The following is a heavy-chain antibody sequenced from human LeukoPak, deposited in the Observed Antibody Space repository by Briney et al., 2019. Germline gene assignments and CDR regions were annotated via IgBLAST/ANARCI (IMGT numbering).Heavy chain of an antibody. CDR2: IYYSGST. CDR1: GGSISSGDYY. V-gene: IGHV4-30-4*08. D-gene: IGHD2-15*01. Sequence: SETLSLTCTVSGGSISSGDYYWSWIRQPPGKGLEWTGYIYYSGSTYYNPSLKSRVTISVDTSKNQFSLKLSSVTAADTAVYYCARGVAASNWFDPWGQGTLVTVSS. J-gene: IGHJ5*02. CDR3: ARGVAASNWFDP.